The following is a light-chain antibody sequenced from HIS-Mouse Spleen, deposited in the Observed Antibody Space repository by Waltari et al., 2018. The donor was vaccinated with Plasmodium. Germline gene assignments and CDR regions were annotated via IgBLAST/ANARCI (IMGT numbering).Light chain of an antibody. CDR3: QQSYSTPPT. CDR2: AAS. CDR1: QSISSY. J-gene: IGKJ4*01. Sequence: DIQMTPSPSSLPASVGDRVTMPCRASQSISSYLNWYQQKPGKAPKLLIYAASSLQSGVPSRFSGSGSGTDFTLTISSLQPEDFATYYCQQSYSTPPTFGGGTKVEIK. V-gene: IGKV1-39*01.